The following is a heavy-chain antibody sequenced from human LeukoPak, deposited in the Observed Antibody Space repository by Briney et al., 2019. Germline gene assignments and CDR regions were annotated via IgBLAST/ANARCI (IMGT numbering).Heavy chain of an antibody. CDR1: GFTFSSYA. J-gene: IGHJ4*02. CDR2: ISYDGSNK. Sequence: GGSLRLSCAASGFTFSSYAMHWVRQAPGKGLEWVAVISYDGSNKYYADSVKGRFTISRDNSKNTLYLQMNSLRAEDTAVYYCARGARYYDTRGAFDYWGQGTLVTVSS. D-gene: IGHD3-22*01. V-gene: IGHV3-30-3*01. CDR3: ARGARYYDTRGAFDY.